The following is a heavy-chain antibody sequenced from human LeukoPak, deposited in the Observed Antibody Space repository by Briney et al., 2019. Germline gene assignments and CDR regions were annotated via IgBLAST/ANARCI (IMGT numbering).Heavy chain of an antibody. CDR3: ARVLSDSSGYYYAADY. J-gene: IGHJ4*02. V-gene: IGHV4-59*08. CDR2: IYYSGST. D-gene: IGHD3-22*01. Sequence: SETLSLTCTVSGGSISSYYWSWIRQPPGKGLEWIGYIYYSGSTYYNPSLKSRVTISVDTSKNQFSLKLSSVTAADTAVYYCARVLSDSSGYYYAADYWGQGTLVTVSS. CDR1: GGSISSYY.